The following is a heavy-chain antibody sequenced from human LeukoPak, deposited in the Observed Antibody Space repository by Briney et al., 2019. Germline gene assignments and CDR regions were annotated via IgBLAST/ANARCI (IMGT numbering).Heavy chain of an antibody. CDR3: ARGPPDYDFWSAYIDY. V-gene: IGHV3-30*03. CDR1: GFTFSSYG. Sequence: PGGSPRLSCAASGFTFSSYGMHWVRQAPGKGLEWVAVISYDGSNKYYADSVKGRFTISRDNSKNTLYLQMNSLRAEDTAVYYCARGPPDYDFWSAYIDYWGQGTLVTVSS. CDR2: ISYDGSNK. J-gene: IGHJ4*02. D-gene: IGHD3-3*01.